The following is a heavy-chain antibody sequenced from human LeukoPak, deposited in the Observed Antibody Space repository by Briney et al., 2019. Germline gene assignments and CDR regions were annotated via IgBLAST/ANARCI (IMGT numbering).Heavy chain of an antibody. CDR2: IYHSGST. V-gene: IGHV4-4*02. Sequence: PSETLSLTCAVSGGSISSSNWWSWVRQPPGKGLEWIGEIYHSGSTNYNPSLKSRVTISVDKSKNQFSLKLSSVTAADTAVYYCATFSRYCSGGSCRTIDYWGQGTLVTVSS. CDR3: ATFSRYCSGGSCRTIDY. J-gene: IGHJ4*02. CDR1: GGSISSSNW. D-gene: IGHD2-15*01.